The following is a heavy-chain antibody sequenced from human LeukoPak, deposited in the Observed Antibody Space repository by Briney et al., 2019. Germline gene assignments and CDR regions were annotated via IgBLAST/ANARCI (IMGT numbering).Heavy chain of an antibody. V-gene: IGHV4-34*01. CDR3: ARGRRWIQLWFLPRVNDGMDV. CDR1: GGSFSGYY. CDR2: INHSGST. J-gene: IGHJ6*02. Sequence: SETLSLTCAVYGGSFSGYYWSWIRQPPGKGLGWIGEINHSGSTNYNPSLKSRVTISVDTSKNQFSLKLSSVTAADTAVYYCARGRRWIQLWFLPRVNDGMDVWGQGTTVTVSS. D-gene: IGHD5-18*01.